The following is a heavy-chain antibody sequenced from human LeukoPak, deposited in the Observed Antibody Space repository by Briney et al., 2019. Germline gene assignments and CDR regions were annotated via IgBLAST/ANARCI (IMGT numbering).Heavy chain of an antibody. CDR2: IFYSGNT. V-gene: IGHV4-59*08. CDR3: ARLAAISGSDYPDD. J-gene: IGHJ4*02. Sequence: SETLSLTCTVSGVSISSYYWSWLRQPPGKGLEWVGYIFYSGNTIYNLSLRSRVTLSADTSKNHFSLRLESVTAADTAVYYCARLAAISGSDYPDDWGQGTLVTVSS. CDR1: GVSISSYY. D-gene: IGHD1-26*01.